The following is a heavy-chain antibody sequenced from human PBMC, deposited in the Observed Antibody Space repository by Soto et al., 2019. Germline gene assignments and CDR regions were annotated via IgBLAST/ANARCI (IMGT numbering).Heavy chain of an antibody. D-gene: IGHD3-3*01. CDR2: INSDGSST. Sequence: GGSLRLSCAASGFTFSSYWMHWVRQAPGKGLVWVSRINSDGSSTSYADSVKGRFTISRDNAKNTLYLQMNSLRAEDTAVYYCAREPWGYYDFWSSYPFDIWGQGTMVTVSS. J-gene: IGHJ3*02. CDR1: GFTFSSYW. CDR3: AREPWGYYDFWSSYPFDI. V-gene: IGHV3-74*01.